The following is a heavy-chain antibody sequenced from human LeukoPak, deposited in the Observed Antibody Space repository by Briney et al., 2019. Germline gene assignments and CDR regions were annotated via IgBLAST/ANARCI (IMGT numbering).Heavy chain of an antibody. J-gene: IGHJ4*02. CDR1: GGSISSSSYY. Sequence: PSETLSLTCTVSGGSISSSSYYWGWIRQPPGKGLEWIGSIYYSGSTYYNPSLKSRVTISVDTSKYQFSLKLSSVTATDSAVYYCARQGWFRGAIDDFWGQGTLVTVSS. CDR3: ARQGWFRGAIDDF. CDR2: IYYSGST. D-gene: IGHD3-10*01. V-gene: IGHV4-39*01.